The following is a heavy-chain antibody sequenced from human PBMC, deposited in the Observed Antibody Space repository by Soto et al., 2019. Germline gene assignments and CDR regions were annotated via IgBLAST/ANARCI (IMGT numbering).Heavy chain of an antibody. CDR3: ARGKVTIFGVVTHPRWFDP. CDR2: IYYSGST. V-gene: IGHV4-39*01. D-gene: IGHD3-3*01. Sequence: SKTPSVPCTEPSGYSIRRTYYAHWFRQPPGTVTEWIGSIYYSGSTYYNPSLKSRVTISVDTSKNQFSLKLSSVTAADTAVYYCARGKVTIFGVVTHPRWFDPWGQGTLVTVSS. J-gene: IGHJ5*02. CDR1: SGYSIRRTYY.